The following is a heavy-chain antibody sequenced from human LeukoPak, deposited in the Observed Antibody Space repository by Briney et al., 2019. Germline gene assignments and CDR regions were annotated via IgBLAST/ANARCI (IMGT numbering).Heavy chain of an antibody. V-gene: IGHV3-7*01. D-gene: IGHD5-18*01. CDR1: GFTFSSYW. CDR2: IKQDGSEK. Sequence: GGSLRLSCAASGFTFSSYWMSWVRQAPGKGLEWVANIKQDGSEKYYVDSVKGRFTISRDNAKNSLYLQMHSLRAEDTALYYCARDGAWIQPSMTYYYSYYYYMDVWGKGTTVTVSS. CDR3: ARDGAWIQPSMTYYYSYYYYMDV. J-gene: IGHJ6*03.